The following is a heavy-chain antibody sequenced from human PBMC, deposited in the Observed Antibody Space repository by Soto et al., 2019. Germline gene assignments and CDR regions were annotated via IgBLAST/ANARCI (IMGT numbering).Heavy chain of an antibody. CDR1: GFIFSSYW. D-gene: IGHD6-19*01. J-gene: IGHJ4*02. CDR2: IKQDGSEK. Sequence: GGSLRLSCAVSGFIFSSYWMTWVRQAPGKGLEWVANIKQDGSEKNYVDSVKGRFAISRDNDKNSLYMQMNGLRAEDTAVYYCMGYPSGWYLAYWGQGTLVTVSS. V-gene: IGHV3-7*03. CDR3: MGYPSGWYLAY.